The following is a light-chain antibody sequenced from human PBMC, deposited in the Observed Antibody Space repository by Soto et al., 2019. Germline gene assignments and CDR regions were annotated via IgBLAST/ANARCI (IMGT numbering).Light chain of an antibody. V-gene: IGLV2-8*01. CDR1: SSDVGGYDY. CDR2: DVT. J-gene: IGLJ2*01. Sequence: QSALTQPPSASGSPGQSVTISCTGTSSDVGGYDYVSWFQHHPGKAPKLIIYDVTKRPSGVPDRFSGSKSDNTASLTVSGLQAEDEADYFCTSYADSKLRVFGGGTKVTVL. CDR3: TSYADSKLRV.